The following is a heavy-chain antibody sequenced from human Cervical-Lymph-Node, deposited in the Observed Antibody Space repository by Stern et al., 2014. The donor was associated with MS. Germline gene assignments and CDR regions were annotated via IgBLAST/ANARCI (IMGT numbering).Heavy chain of an antibody. V-gene: IGHV3-74*02. Sequence: EVQLEESGGGLVRPGGSLRLSCAASGFSFSTYWINWVRQAPGKGLVWVSRINSEVTGTSYADFVKGRFTISRDNAKNTLYLQMDSLRGDDTAVYFCARGGLVGASPFDLWGQGTLVTVSP. CDR2: INSEVTGT. CDR3: ARGGLVGASPFDL. J-gene: IGHJ4*02. CDR1: GFSFSTYW. D-gene: IGHD1-26*01.